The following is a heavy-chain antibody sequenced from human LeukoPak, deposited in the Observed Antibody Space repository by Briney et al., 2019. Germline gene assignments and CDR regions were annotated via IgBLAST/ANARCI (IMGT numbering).Heavy chain of an antibody. V-gene: IGHV1-58*02. CDR3: AATPPEVRDAFDI. J-gene: IGHJ3*02. CDR1: GFTFTSSA. Sequence: ASVKVSCKASGFTFTSSAMQWVRQARGQRLEWIGWIVVGSGNTNYAQKFQERVTITRDMSTSTAYMELSSLRSEDTAVYYCAATPPEVRDAFDIWGQGTMVTVSS. D-gene: IGHD1-14*01. CDR2: IVVGSGNT.